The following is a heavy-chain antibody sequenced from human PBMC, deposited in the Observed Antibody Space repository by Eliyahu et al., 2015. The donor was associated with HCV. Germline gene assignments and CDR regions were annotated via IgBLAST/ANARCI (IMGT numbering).Heavy chain of an antibody. J-gene: IGHJ4*02. D-gene: IGHD3-16*02. CDR3: AHRPFYQAFDY. CDR1: GFXXSTXGVX. CDR2: IYWDDDK. Sequence: QITLKESAPTPLKPTQTLTLTCTXSGFXXSTXGVXVXWIRQXPGKALGWLALIYWDDDKHYNPSVKSRLTITKDTSKNQVVLTMTNVDPVDTATYYCAHRPFYQAFDYWGQGTLVTVSS. V-gene: IGHV2-5*02.